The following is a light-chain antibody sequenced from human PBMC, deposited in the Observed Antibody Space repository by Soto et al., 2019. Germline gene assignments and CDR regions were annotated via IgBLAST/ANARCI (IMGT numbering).Light chain of an antibody. CDR1: QSVSSSY. J-gene: IGKJ1*01. CDR3: QQYGSSPWT. CDR2: GAS. Sequence: EIVLTQPPGTLSLSPGERATLSCRASQSVSSSYLAWYQQKPGQALRLLIYGASSRATGIPDRFSGSGSGTDFTLTISRLEPEDFAVYYCQQYGSSPWTFGQGTKVEIK. V-gene: IGKV3-20*01.